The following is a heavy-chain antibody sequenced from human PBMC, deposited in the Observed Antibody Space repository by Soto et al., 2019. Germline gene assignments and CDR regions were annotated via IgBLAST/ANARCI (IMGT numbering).Heavy chain of an antibody. D-gene: IGHD2-2*01. CDR2: IYNGGIP. CDR3: ARGTRRQMPNDY. CDR1: GGSVSSQY. J-gene: IGHJ4*02. Sequence: PSETLSLTCTVSGGSVSSQYWSWIRQPAGKGLEWIGRIYNGGIPLIHPSLESRVALSLDTSKNQFSLKLSAVTAADTAVYYCARGTRRQMPNDYWGQGTLVTVSS. V-gene: IGHV4-4*07.